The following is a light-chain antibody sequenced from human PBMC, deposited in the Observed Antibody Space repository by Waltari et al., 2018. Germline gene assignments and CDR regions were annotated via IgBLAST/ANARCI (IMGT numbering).Light chain of an antibody. J-gene: IGLJ2*01. Sequence: QSALTQPRSVSGSPGPSVTIPCTGTRSDVGGYKYVSWYQQHPGKAPKLMISDVTERPSGVPDRFSGSKSGNTASLTISGLQAEDEGDYYCCSYAGGDTVVFGGGTKLTVL. CDR2: DVT. V-gene: IGLV2-11*01. CDR3: CSYAGGDTVV. CDR1: RSDVGGYKY.